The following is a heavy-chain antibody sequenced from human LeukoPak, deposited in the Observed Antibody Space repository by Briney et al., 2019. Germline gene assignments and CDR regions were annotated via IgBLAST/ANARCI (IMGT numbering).Heavy chain of an antibody. CDR2: ISSSSSYI. CDR1: GFTFSSYS. D-gene: IGHD3-10*01. V-gene: IGHV3-21*01. Sequence: AGGSLRLSCAASGFTFSSYSMNWVRQAPGKGLEWVSSISSSSSYIYYADSVKGRFTISRDSAKNSLYLQMNSLRAEDTAVYYCARDRALWFGELAYYYYYYYMDVWGKGTTVTVSS. CDR3: ARDRALWFGELAYYYYYYYMDV. J-gene: IGHJ6*03.